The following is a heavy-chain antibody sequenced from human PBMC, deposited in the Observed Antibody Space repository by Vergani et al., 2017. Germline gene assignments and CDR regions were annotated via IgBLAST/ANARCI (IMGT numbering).Heavy chain of an antibody. Sequence: QVQLVESGGGVVQPGRSLRLSCAASGFTFSSYGMHWVRQAPGKGLEWVAVISYDGSNKYYADSVKGRFTISRDNSKNTLYLQMNSLGAEDTAVYYCAKVGSGRPIDYWGQGTLVTVSS. CDR1: GFTFSSYG. D-gene: IGHD3-10*01. CDR2: ISYDGSNK. V-gene: IGHV3-30*18. CDR3: AKVGSGRPIDY. J-gene: IGHJ4*02.